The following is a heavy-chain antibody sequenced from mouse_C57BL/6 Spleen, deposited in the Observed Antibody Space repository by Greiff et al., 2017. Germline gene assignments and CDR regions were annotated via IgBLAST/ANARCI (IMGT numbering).Heavy chain of an antibody. CDR3: ARGDLSRGYFDV. Sequence: QVQLQQSGAELVKPGASVKISCKASGYAFSSYWMNWVKQRPGKGLEWIGQIYPGDGDTNYNGTFKGKATLTADKSSSTAYMQLSSLTSEDSAVYFCARGDLSRGYFDVWGTGTTVTVSS. CDR2: IYPGDGDT. V-gene: IGHV1-80*01. J-gene: IGHJ1*03. CDR1: GYAFSSYW. D-gene: IGHD1-1*01.